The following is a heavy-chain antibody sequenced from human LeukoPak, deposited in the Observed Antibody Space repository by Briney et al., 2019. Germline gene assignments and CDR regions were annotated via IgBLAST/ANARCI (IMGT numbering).Heavy chain of an antibody. CDR1: GFTFSGSA. D-gene: IGHD3-22*01. V-gene: IGHV3-73*01. Sequence: GGSLKLSCAASGFTFSGSAMHWVRQASGKGLEWVGRIRSKANSYATAYAASVKGRFTISRDDSKNTAYMQMNSLKSEDTAVYYCTRHGYDSSDYYATLDYWGQGTLVAVSS. CDR2: IRSKANSYAT. CDR3: TRHGYDSSDYYATLDY. J-gene: IGHJ4*02.